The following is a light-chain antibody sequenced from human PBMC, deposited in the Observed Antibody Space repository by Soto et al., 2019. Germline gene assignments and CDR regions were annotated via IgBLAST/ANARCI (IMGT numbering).Light chain of an antibody. CDR3: GTWDDSLSAGV. V-gene: IGLV1-51*01. J-gene: IGLJ2*01. CDR1: SSNIGNNF. Sequence: QSALPQPPSVSAAPGQTVTISCSGSSSNIGNNFVSWYQHLPGTAPKLLIYDNNKRPSDIPDRFSGSKSGTSATLAITGLQPGDEADYYCGTWDDSLSAGVFGGGTKLTVL. CDR2: DNN.